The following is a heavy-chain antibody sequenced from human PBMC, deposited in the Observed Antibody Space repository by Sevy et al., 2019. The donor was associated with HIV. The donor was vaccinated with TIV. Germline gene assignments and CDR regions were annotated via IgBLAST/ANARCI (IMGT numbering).Heavy chain of an antibody. CDR1: GFTFSSYN. CDR2: ISGSSYV. Sequence: GGSLRLSCVASGFTFSSYNMNWVRQAPGKGLEWVSSISGSSYVYHADSVKGRFTISRDNAKNSLYLQMNSLRAEDTAVYYCAKWDADRRWFFDYWGQGTLVTVSS. D-gene: IGHD1-26*01. CDR3: AKWDADRRWFFDY. J-gene: IGHJ4*02. V-gene: IGHV3-21*06.